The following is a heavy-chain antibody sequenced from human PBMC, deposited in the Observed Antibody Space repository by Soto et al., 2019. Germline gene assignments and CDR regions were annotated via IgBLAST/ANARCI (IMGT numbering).Heavy chain of an antibody. CDR1: GFTFSSYS. J-gene: IGHJ6*02. D-gene: IGHD5-18*01. Sequence: GGSLRLSCAASGFTFSSYSMNWVRQAPGKGLEWVSYISSSSSTIYYADSVKGRFTISRDNAKNSLYLQMNSLRDEDTAVYYCATPLGYSYGFYYYGMDVWGQGTTVTVSS. CDR2: ISSSSSTI. CDR3: ATPLGYSYGFYYYGMDV. V-gene: IGHV3-48*02.